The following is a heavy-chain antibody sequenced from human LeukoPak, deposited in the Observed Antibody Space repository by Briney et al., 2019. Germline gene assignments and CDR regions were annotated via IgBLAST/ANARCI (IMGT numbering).Heavy chain of an antibody. CDR2: INPNSGGT. Sequence: ASVKVSCKASVFSFTGFFTGYYMHWVRQAPGQGLEWMGWINPNSGGTNYAQKFQGRVTMTRDTSISTAYMELSRLRSDDTAVYYCARGGIAAAGNYGYVLRFDYWGQGTLVTVSS. D-gene: IGHD6-13*01. J-gene: IGHJ4*02. CDR3: ARGGIAAAGNYGYVLRFDY. CDR1: VFSFTGFFTGYY. V-gene: IGHV1-2*02.